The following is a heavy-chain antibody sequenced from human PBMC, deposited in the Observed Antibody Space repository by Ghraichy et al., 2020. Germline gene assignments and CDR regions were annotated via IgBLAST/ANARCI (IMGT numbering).Heavy chain of an antibody. J-gene: IGHJ4*02. D-gene: IGHD1-14*01. V-gene: IGHV4-39*01. CDR1: GGSISSSSYY. CDR2: IYYSGST. CDR3: AGGIGTRLLRIDY. Sequence: SETLSLTCTVSGGSISSSSYYWGWIRQPPGKGLEWIGSIYYSGSTYYNPSLKSRVTISVDTSKNQFSLKLSSVTAADTAVYYCAGGIGTRLLRIDYWGQGTLVTVSS.